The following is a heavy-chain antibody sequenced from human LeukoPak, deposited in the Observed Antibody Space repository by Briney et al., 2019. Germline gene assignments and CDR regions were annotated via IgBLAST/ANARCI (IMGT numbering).Heavy chain of an antibody. J-gene: IGHJ5*02. CDR3: ARSRAFNSGAFDP. D-gene: IGHD1-26*01. Sequence: PSETLSLTCTVSGASVSSASYWTWIRQPPGKGVEWIAHIYNGVNTNYNPSLKSRVTISVDTSKNQFSLRLNSVTAADTAVYYCARSRAFNSGAFDPWGQGTLVTVSS. CDR1: GASVSSASY. V-gene: IGHV4-61*01. CDR2: IYNGVNT.